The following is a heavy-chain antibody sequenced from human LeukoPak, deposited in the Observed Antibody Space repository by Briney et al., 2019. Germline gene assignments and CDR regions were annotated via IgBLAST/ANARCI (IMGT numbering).Heavy chain of an antibody. V-gene: IGHV1-2*02. CDR1: GYTFTGYY. J-gene: IGHJ4*02. Sequence: ASVKVSCKASGYTFTGYYMHWVRQAPGQGLEWMGWINPNSGGTNYAQKFQGRVTMTRDTSISTAYMELSRLRSDDTAVYYCARGSYFDWLFYFDYWGQGTLVTVSS. CDR2: INPNSGGT. CDR3: ARGSYFDWLFYFDY. D-gene: IGHD3-9*01.